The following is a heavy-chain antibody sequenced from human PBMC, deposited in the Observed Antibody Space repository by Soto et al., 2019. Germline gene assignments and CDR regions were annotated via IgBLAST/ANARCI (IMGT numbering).Heavy chain of an antibody. D-gene: IGHD6-13*01. V-gene: IGHV4-39*01. CDR3: ARPIRAAAGSNWFDP. J-gene: IGHJ5*02. CDR2: IYYSGST. Sequence: SETLSLTCTVSGGSISSSSYYWGWIRQPPGKGLEWIGSIYYSGSTYYNTSIKRPVTISVDTSKNQFSLKLSSVTTANTALYYCARPIRAAAGSNWFDPWGQGTLVTVSS. CDR1: GGSISSSSYY.